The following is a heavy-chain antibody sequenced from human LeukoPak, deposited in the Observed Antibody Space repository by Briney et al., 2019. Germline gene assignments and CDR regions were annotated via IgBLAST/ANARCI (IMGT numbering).Heavy chain of an antibody. J-gene: IGHJ4*02. CDR1: GFTFSSYA. CDR3: AKVGCYGSGSYCFRFDY. D-gene: IGHD3-10*01. Sequence: GSLRLSCAASGFTFSSYAMSWVRQAPGKGLEWVSAISGSGGSTYYADSVKGRFTISRDNSKNTLYLQMNSLRAEDTAVYYCAKVGCYGSGSYCFRFDYWGQGTLVTVSS. V-gene: IGHV3-23*01. CDR2: ISGSGGST.